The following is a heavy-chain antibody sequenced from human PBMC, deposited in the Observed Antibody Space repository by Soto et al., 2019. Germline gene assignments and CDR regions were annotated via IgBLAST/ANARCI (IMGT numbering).Heavy chain of an antibody. CDR1: GFTFSSYA. D-gene: IGHD3-22*01. V-gene: IGHV3-30-3*01. Sequence: GGSLRLSCAASGFTFSSYAMHWVRQAPGKGLEWVAVISYDGSNKYYADSVKGRFTISRDNSKNTLYLQMNSLRAEDTAVYYCARDYDSSGYYTGGGQYYFDYWGQGTLVTVSS. J-gene: IGHJ4*02. CDR2: ISYDGSNK. CDR3: ARDYDSSGYYTGGGQYYFDY.